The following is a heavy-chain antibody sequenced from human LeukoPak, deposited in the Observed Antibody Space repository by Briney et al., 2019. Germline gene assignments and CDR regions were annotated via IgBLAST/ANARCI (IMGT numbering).Heavy chain of an antibody. CDR2: ISSSSSTI. V-gene: IGHV3-48*01. CDR1: GFTFSSYS. Sequence: GGSLRLSCAASGFTFSSYSMNWVRQAPGKGLEGVSYISSSSSTIYYADFVKGRFTITRDNAKNSLYLQMNSLRAEDTAVYYCARALKSYDSSGYYYGSWGQGTLVTVSS. J-gene: IGHJ4*02. CDR3: ARALKSYDSSGYYYGS. D-gene: IGHD3-22*01.